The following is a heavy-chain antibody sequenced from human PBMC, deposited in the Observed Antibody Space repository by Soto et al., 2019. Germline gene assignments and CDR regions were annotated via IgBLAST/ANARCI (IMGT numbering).Heavy chain of an antibody. V-gene: IGHV3-30*03. Sequence: GGSLRLSCFASGFTFSGSGMHWVRQAPGKGLEWVSVISYDESNNYYADSVKGRFTISRDNSKNTLYLQMNSLKIEDTGLYYCAADTPSPLAQIDYWGQGTLVTVSS. CDR3: AADTPSPLAQIDY. CDR1: GFTFSGSG. CDR2: ISYDESNN. D-gene: IGHD5-18*01. J-gene: IGHJ4*02.